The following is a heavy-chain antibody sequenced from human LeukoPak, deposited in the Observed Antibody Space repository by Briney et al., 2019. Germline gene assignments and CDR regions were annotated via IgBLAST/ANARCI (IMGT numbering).Heavy chain of an antibody. V-gene: IGHV1-69*13. CDR2: IIPIFGTA. J-gene: IGHJ4*02. Sequence: GASVKVSCKASGGTFSSYAISWVRQAPGQGLGWMGGIIPIFGTANYAQKFQGRVTITADESTSTAYMELSSLRSEDTAVYYCASGTVVTPQHSVDYWGQGTLVTVSS. CDR3: ASGTVVTPQHSVDY. D-gene: IGHD4-23*01. CDR1: GGTFSSYA.